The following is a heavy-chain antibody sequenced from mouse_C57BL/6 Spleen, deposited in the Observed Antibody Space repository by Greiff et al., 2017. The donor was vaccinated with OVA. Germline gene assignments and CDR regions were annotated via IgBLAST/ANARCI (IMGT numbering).Heavy chain of an antibody. J-gene: IGHJ1*03. D-gene: IGHD2-3*01. CDR1: GYTFTSYG. Sequence: QVQLQQSGAELARPGASVKLSCKASGYTFTSYGISWVKQRTGQGLEWIGEIYPRSGNTYYNEKFKGKATLTADKSSSTAYMELRSLTSEDSAVYFCARSGGYDYGYFDVWGTGTTVTVSS. CDR3: ARSGGYDYGYFDV. V-gene: IGHV1-81*01. CDR2: IYPRSGNT.